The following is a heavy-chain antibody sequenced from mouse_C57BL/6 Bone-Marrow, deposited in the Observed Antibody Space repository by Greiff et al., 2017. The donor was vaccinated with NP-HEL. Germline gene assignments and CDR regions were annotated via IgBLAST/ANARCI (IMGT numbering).Heavy chain of an antibody. D-gene: IGHD2-3*01. CDR3: TTGGYYPWYFDV. V-gene: IGHV14-4*01. CDR2: IDPENGDT. CDR1: GFNIKDDY. J-gene: IGHJ1*03. Sequence: VQLQQSGAELVRPGASVKLSCTASGFNIKDDYMHWVKQRPEQGLEWIGWIDPENGDTEYASKFQGKATITADTSSNTAYLQLSSLTSEDTAVYYCTTGGYYPWYFDVWGTGTTVTVSS.